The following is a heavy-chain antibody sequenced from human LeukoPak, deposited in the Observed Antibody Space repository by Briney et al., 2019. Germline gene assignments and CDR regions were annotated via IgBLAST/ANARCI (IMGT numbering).Heavy chain of an antibody. D-gene: IGHD6-19*01. CDR3: AKGSSGWTYYFDY. CDR2: IRYDGSNE. Sequence: GGSLRLSCAVSGFTFSTYGMHWVRQAPGKGLEWVAFIRYDGSNEYADSVKSRFTISRDNSKNTLYLQMNTLRSEDTAVYYCAKGSSGWTYYFDYWGQGTLVTVSS. CDR1: GFTFSTYG. J-gene: IGHJ4*02. V-gene: IGHV3-30*02.